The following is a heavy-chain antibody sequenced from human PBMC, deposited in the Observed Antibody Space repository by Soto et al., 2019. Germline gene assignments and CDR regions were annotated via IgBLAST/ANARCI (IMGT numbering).Heavy chain of an antibody. J-gene: IGHJ4*02. CDR1: GFTVSNNY. V-gene: IGHV3-53*02. CDR3: ATYTSLDY. CDR2: IYSGGST. D-gene: IGHD2-2*02. Sequence: EVQLVETGGGLIQPGGSLRLSCAASGFTVSNNYMSWVRQAPGKGLEWVALIYSGGSTFYADSVKGRFNISRDNSKNTLFLQMNGLRAEDTAVYFCATYTSLDYWGQGTLVTVSS.